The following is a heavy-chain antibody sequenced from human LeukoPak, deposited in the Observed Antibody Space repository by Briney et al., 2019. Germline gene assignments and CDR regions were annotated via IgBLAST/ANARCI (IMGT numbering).Heavy chain of an antibody. CDR2: ISAYNGNT. CDR1: GYTFTSYG. V-gene: IGHV1-18*01. Sequence: ASVKVSCKASGYTFTSYGISWVRQAPGQGLEWMGWISAYNGNTNYAQKLQGRVTMTTDTSTSTAYMELRSLRSDDPAVYYCARVTYYYDSSGYYFRIIDYWGQGTLVTVSS. J-gene: IGHJ4*02. D-gene: IGHD3-22*01. CDR3: ARVTYYYDSSGYYFRIIDY.